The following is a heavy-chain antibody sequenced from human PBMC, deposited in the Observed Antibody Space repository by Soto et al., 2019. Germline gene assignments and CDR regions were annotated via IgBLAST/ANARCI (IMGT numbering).Heavy chain of an antibody. Sequence: GGSLRLSCAVSGFTFSNAWMNWVRQAPGKGLEWVGRIKSKTDGGTTDYAAPVKGRFTISRDDSKNTLYLQMNSLKTEDTAVYYCYCSGGSWDYYYYGMDVWGQGTTVNVSS. CDR3: YCSGGSWDYYYYGMDV. CDR1: GFTFSNAW. CDR2: IKSKTDGGTT. J-gene: IGHJ6*02. D-gene: IGHD2-15*01. V-gene: IGHV3-15*07.